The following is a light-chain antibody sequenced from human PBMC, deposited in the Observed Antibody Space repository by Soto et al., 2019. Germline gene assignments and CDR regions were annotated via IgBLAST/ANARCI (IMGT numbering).Light chain of an antibody. Sequence: QPVLTQPRSVSGSPGQSVTISCTGTSSDVAAYRYVSWYQQHPGKAPKVIIYDVTQRPSGVPDRFSGSKSGNAASLTISGLQADDEADYYCCSYAGSHTKYVFGTGTKVTVL. V-gene: IGLV2-11*01. CDR3: CSYAGSHTKYV. CDR2: DVT. J-gene: IGLJ1*01. CDR1: SSDVAAYRY.